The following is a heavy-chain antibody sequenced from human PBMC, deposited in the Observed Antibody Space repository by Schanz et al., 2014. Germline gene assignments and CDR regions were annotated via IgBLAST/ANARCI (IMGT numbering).Heavy chain of an antibody. Sequence: QVQLVDSGGGLVKPGGSLRLSCAASGFVFGDYYMTWIRQAPGKGLEWLSYISDSGTYTNYADSVKGRFTISRDNAKSSLYLQMNSLRVEDTAVYYCARSRSGFYFDYWGQGTLVTVSS. V-gene: IGHV3-11*06. D-gene: IGHD1-26*01. CDR1: GFVFGDYY. J-gene: IGHJ4*02. CDR3: ARSRSGFYFDY. CDR2: ISDSGTYT.